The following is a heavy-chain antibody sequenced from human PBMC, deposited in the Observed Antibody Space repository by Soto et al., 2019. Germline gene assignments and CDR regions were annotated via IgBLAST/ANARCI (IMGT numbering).Heavy chain of an antibody. CDR2: VYFSGNT. Sequence: SETLSLTCTVSGGSLSSYYWTWIRQSPGKGLEWIGYVYFSGNTNYNPSLKSRVTISIDTSKNQFSLRLASVTAADTAIYYCGSVRPSGYVLSWGQGTLVTVS. D-gene: IGHD6-25*01. V-gene: IGHV4-59*01. CDR3: GSVRPSGYVLS. J-gene: IGHJ5*02. CDR1: GGSLSSYY.